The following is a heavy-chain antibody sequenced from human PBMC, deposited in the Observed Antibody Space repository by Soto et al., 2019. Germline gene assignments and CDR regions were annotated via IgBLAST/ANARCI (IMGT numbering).Heavy chain of an antibody. CDR3: ARGTKQQQLVGRKSWYFDL. D-gene: IGHD6-13*01. V-gene: IGHV4-34*01. CDR1: GGSFSGYY. J-gene: IGHJ2*01. Sequence: SETLSLTCAVYGGSFSGYYWSWIRQPPGKGLEWIGEINHSGSTNYNPSLKSRVTISVDTSKNQFSLKLSSVTAADTAVYYCARGTKQQQLVGRKSWYFDLWGRGTLVTVSS. CDR2: INHSGST.